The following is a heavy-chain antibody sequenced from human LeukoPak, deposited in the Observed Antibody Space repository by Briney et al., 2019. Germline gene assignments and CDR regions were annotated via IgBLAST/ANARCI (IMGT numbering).Heavy chain of an antibody. CDR3: AKARRSGGITMVRGVKDRGWFDP. CDR1: GFTFSTYG. D-gene: IGHD3-10*01. Sequence: GGSLRLSCAASGFTFSTYGMHWVRQAPGKGLEWVAFIRYDGSNKYYADSVKGRFTISRDNSKNTLYLQMSSLRAEDTAVYYCAKARRSGGITMVRGVKDRGWFDPWGQGTLVTVSS. J-gene: IGHJ5*02. V-gene: IGHV3-30*02. CDR2: IRYDGSNK.